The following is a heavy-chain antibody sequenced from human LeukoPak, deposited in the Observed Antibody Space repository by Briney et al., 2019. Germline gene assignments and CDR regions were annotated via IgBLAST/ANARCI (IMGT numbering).Heavy chain of an antibody. J-gene: IGHJ6*02. CDR2: IRYDGSNK. Sequence: SGGSLRLSCAASGFTFSSYGMHWVRQAPGKGLEWVAFIRYDGSNKYYADSVKGRFTISRDNSKNTLYLQMNSLRAEDTAVYYCAKGDILTGYYYHYGMDVWGQGTTVTVSS. CDR3: AKGDILTGYYYHYGMDV. D-gene: IGHD3-9*01. V-gene: IGHV3-30*02. CDR1: GFTFSSYG.